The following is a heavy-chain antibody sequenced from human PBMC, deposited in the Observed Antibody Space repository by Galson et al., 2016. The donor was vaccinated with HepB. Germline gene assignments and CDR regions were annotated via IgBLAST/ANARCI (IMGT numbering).Heavy chain of an antibody. Sequence: TLSLTCAVYGGSFSGFYWSWVRQPPGKGLEWIGEIKHSGGTDYSPSLKSRVTISVDTSKNQFSLSLSSVTAADSAVYYCARGERSTKTPRHYYYGMDVWGQGTTVTVSS. CDR1: GGSFSGFY. D-gene: IGHD2-2*01. CDR2: IKHSGGT. V-gene: IGHV4-34*01. CDR3: ARGERSTKTPRHYYYGMDV. J-gene: IGHJ6*02.